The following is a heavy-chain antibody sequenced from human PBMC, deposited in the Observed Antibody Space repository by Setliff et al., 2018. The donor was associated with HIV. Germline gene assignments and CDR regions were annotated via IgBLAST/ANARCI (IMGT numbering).Heavy chain of an antibody. Sequence: ASVKVSCKTSGYTFTAYYIHWVRQAPGQGLEWMGWINSNNGGTKYAQNFQGRVTMTRDTSITTAYMELSSLISHDTAVYYCSRGDRYYDENGTLDYWGQGMLVTVSS. J-gene: IGHJ4*02. CDR1: GYTFTAYY. CDR3: SRGDRYYDENGTLDY. D-gene: IGHD3-22*01. V-gene: IGHV1-2*02. CDR2: INSNNGGT.